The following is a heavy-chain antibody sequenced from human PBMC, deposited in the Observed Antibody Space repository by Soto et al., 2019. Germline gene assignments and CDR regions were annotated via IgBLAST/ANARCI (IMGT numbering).Heavy chain of an antibody. CDR3: VRRWSVYYFDF. CDR2: IYHTGTA. Sequence: QLQLQESGPGLVKPSETLSLTCTVSGGSITSHNFYWGWIRQPPGRGLEWIASIYHTGTAYYSTSLRGRVTISVDTSKSQFSLKLDSVTAADTAVYYCVRRWSVYYFDFWGQGTLVTVSS. V-gene: IGHV4-39*01. CDR1: GGSITSHNFY. J-gene: IGHJ4*02. D-gene: IGHD3-3*01.